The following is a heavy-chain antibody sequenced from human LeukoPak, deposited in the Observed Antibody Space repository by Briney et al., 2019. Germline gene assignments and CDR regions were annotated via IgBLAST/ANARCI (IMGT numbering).Heavy chain of an antibody. CDR1: GFTFSSYW. J-gene: IGHJ5*02. V-gene: IGHV3-74*01. CDR2: TNSDGSST. CDR3: ARDPLP. Sequence: AGSLRLSGAASGFTFSSYWMHWVRQAPGKGLVGLSRTNSDGSSTSYADSVKGRFTISSDNAKNTLPLQMNSLRAEDTAVYFCARDPLPWGQGTLVTVSS.